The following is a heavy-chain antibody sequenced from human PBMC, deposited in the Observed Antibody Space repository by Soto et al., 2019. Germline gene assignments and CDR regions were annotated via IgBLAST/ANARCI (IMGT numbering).Heavy chain of an antibody. Sequence: QVQLVESGGGLVKPGESLRLSCAASGFTFSDHYMTWIRQAPGKGLEWISYISSSGDTIYYADSVKGRFTISRDNARNSLYLQMNSLRAEDTAVYYCARELGYCSGGRCYAANDYWGQGTLVTVSS. V-gene: IGHV3-11*01. J-gene: IGHJ4*02. CDR2: ISSSGDTI. CDR3: ARELGYCSGGRCYAANDY. D-gene: IGHD2-15*01. CDR1: GFTFSDHY.